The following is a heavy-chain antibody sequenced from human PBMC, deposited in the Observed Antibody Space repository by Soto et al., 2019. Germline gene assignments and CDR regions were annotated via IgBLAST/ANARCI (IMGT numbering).Heavy chain of an antibody. V-gene: IGHV3-23*01. CDR3: AKGYCSSTSCYTFDY. J-gene: IGHJ4*02. D-gene: IGHD2-2*02. Sequence: PGGSLRLSCAASGSTFSSYAMSWVRQAPGKGLEWVSAISGSGGSTYYADSVKGRFTISRDNSKNTLYLQMNSLRAEDTAVYYCAKGYCSSTSCYTFDYWGQGTLVTVSS. CDR1: GSTFSSYA. CDR2: ISGSGGST.